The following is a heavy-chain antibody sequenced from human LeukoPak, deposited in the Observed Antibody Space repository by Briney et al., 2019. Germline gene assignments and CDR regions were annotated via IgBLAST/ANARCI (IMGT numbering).Heavy chain of an antibody. CDR2: LNRDGTSS. D-gene: IGHD2-15*01. V-gene: IGHV3-74*01. Sequence: GGSLRLSCAASGFTFSHYWMYWVRQAPGKGLEWVSRLNRDGTSSSYADAVKGRFTISRDNSKNTLYLQMNSLRAEDTAVYYCAKRSCGGGSCNFDYWGQGTLVTVSS. J-gene: IGHJ4*02. CDR3: AKRSCGGGSCNFDY. CDR1: GFTFSHYW.